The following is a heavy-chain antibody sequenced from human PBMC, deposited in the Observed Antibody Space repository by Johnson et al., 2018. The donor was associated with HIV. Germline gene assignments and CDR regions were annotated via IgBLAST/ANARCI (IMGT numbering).Heavy chain of an antibody. CDR2: ISGSGGST. CDR3: AKSNPMIVVVDAFDI. D-gene: IGHD3-22*01. Sequence: VQLVESGGGLVKPGGSLRLSCAASGFSFSSYALTWVRQAPGKGLEWVSGISGSGGSTYYAASVKGRFTISRDNSKNTLYLQMNSLRAEDTAVYYCAKSNPMIVVVDAFDIWGQGTMVTVSS. CDR1: GFSFSSYA. V-gene: IGHV3-23*04. J-gene: IGHJ3*02.